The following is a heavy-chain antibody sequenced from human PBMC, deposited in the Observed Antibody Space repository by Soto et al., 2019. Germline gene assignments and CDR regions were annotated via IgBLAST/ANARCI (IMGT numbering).Heavy chain of an antibody. CDR2: IYYSGST. V-gene: IGHV4-39*01. J-gene: IGHJ4*02. CDR3: ARLFSIAVAPSNHFDY. D-gene: IGHD6-19*01. CDR1: GGSISSSSYY. Sequence: SETLSLTCTVSGGSISSSSYYWGWIRQPPGKGLEWIGSIYYSGSTYYNPSLKSRVTISVDTSKNQFSLKLSSVTAADTAVYYCARLFSIAVAPSNHFDYWGQGTLVTVSS.